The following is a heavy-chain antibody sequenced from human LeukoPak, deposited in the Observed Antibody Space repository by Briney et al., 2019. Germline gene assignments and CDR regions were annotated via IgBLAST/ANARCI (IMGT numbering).Heavy chain of an antibody. V-gene: IGHV1-18*01. J-gene: IGHJ5*02. CDR1: GYTFTSYG. CDR2: ISAYNGNT. D-gene: IGHD1-26*01. CDR3: ARDRLSGSILGYWFDP. Sequence: GASVKVSCKASGYTFTSYGISWVRQAPGQGLEWMGWISAYNGNTNYAQKLQGRVTMTTDTSTSTAYMELRSLRSDDTAVYYCARDRLSGSILGYWFDPWGQGTLVTVSS.